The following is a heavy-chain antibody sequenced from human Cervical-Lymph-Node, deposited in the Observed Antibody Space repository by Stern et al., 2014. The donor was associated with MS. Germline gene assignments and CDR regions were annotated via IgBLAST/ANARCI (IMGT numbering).Heavy chain of an antibody. CDR2: FDPEDGEM. CDR3: AALGFGYYALEV. D-gene: IGHD1-26*01. V-gene: IGHV1-24*01. Sequence: VQLVQSGAEVKKPGASVKVSCKVSGYSLTAFSIHWVRQAPGKGLEWMGGFDPEDGEMIYAQTFQGSVSLTEDSSADTAYMELSSLRSDDTAAYYCAALGFGYYALEVWGQGTTVTVSS. J-gene: IGHJ6*02. CDR1: GYSLTAFS.